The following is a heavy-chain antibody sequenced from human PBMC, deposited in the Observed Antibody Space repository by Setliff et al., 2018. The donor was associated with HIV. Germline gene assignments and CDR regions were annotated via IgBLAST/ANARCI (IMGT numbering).Heavy chain of an antibody. Sequence: SETLSLTCTVSGGSIGTYYWSWIRQPPGKGLEWIGYIDYSGSTNYNPSLKSRVSISVDTSKNQFSLKLSSVTAADTATYYCASRGIVVVTMSMPDEFFVHWGHGTLVTVS. J-gene: IGHJ1*01. CDR3: ASRGIVVVTMSMPDEFFVH. CDR1: GGSIGTYY. D-gene: IGHD2-21*02. V-gene: IGHV4-59*08. CDR2: IDYSGST.